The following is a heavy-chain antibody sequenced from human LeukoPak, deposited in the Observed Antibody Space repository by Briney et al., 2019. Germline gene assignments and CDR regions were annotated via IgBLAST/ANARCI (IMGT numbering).Heavy chain of an antibody. D-gene: IGHD2-15*01. CDR2: INGDGSIT. J-gene: IGHJ1*01. CDR3: ASDSYSPEYFQH. V-gene: IGHV3-74*01. CDR1: RLTLSGYW. Sequence: GGSLRLSCAGSRLTLSGYWMQWVRQAPGEGLVWVSRINGDGSITNYADSVKGRFTISRDNAKNTLFLQMDSLRDEDTAVYYCASDSYSPEYFQHWGQGTLVTVSS.